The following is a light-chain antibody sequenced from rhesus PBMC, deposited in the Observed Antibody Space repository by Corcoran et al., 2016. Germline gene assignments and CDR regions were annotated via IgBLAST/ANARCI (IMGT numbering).Light chain of an antibody. CDR3: QQYSNWPYS. Sequence: EIVMTQSPATLSLSPGERATLSCRASQSVSSYVAWYQQKPEQAPRLLIYGASSRATGIPDRFGGSGSGTDFTLTISSLEPEDFAVYYCQQYSNWPYSFGQGTKVEIK. J-gene: IGKJ2*01. CDR2: GAS. CDR1: QSVSSY. V-gene: IGKV3S9*01.